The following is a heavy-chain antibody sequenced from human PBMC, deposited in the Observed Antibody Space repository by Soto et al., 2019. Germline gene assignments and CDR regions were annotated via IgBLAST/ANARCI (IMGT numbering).Heavy chain of an antibody. D-gene: IGHD5-12*01. CDR1: GYTFTSYC. CDR2: ISAYNGNT. J-gene: IGHJ5*02. V-gene: IGHV1-18*01. Sequence: ASVKVSFKASGYTFTSYCLSWVRQAPGQGLEWMGWISAYNGNTSYAHKLQGRVTITTDTSTSTAYMELRSLRSDDTAVDYCAGLSWIYWFDPWGHGTLVNVSS. CDR3: AGLSWIYWFDP.